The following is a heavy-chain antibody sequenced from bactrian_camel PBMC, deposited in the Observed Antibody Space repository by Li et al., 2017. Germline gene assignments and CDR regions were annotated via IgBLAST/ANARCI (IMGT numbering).Heavy chain of an antibody. CDR3: AASFYANARDKV. J-gene: IGHJ4*01. D-gene: IGHD1*01. V-gene: IGHV3S53*01. CDR2: VATDGDT. Sequence: VQLVESGGGSVQAGGSLRLSCAASGFTYSQNCMGWFRKAPGKEREGVAAVATDGDTTYTDSVKGRFTISRAYTPNTLYLQMNSLRPEDTAMYYCAASFYANARDKVWGQGTQVTVS. CDR1: GFTYSQNC.